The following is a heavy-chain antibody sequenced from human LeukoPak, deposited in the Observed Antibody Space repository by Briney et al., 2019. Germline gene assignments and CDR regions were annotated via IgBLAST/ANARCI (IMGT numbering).Heavy chain of an antibody. CDR2: ISYSGTT. V-gene: IGHV4-59*08. CDR3: ARSDYTNYFDN. J-gene: IGHJ4*02. D-gene: IGHD4-11*01. CDR1: GGSISSYD. Sequence: SETLSLTCTVSGGSISSYDWSWIRQTPGKGLEWIGYISYSGTTNYNPSLKSRVTISVDTSKNQFSLKLSSVSAADTAVYYCARSDYTNYFDNWGQGTLVTVSS.